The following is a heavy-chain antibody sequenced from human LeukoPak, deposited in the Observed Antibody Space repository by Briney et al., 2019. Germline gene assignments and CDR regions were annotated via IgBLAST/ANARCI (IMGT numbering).Heavy chain of an antibody. CDR1: GFTFSSYR. J-gene: IGHJ4*02. CDR2: ISTSSSSK. CDR3: ARWDDLFLIDF. D-gene: IGHD3-9*01. Sequence: PGGSLRLSCAVSGFTFSSYRMSWVRQAPGKGLEWVSSISTSSSSKYYADSVRGRFTISRDNAKNSLDLQMNSLRAEDTAVYYCARWDDLFLIDFWGQGTLSPSPQ. V-gene: IGHV3-21*01.